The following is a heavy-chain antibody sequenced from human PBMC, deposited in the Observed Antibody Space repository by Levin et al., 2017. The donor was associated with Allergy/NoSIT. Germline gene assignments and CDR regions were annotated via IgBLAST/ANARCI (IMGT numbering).Heavy chain of an antibody. CDR1: GFIFSSYW. Sequence: GGSLRLSCAASGFIFSSYWMSWVRQVPGKGLEWVANIRHDGSAEYYVDSVRGRFTVSRDNAKNSLYLQMNNLRVGDTAVYYCVREGGDFNGRTDHWGQGTQVTVSS. CDR3: VREGGDFNGRTDH. D-gene: IGHD1-1*01. CDR2: IRHDGSAE. J-gene: IGHJ4*02. V-gene: IGHV3-7*01.